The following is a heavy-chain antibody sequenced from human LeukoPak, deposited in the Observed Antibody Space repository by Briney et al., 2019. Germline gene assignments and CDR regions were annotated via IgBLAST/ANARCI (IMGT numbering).Heavy chain of an antibody. V-gene: IGHV4-34*01. J-gene: IGHJ4*02. CDR2: INHSGST. D-gene: IGHD4-23*01. Sequence: SETLSLTCAVYGGSFSGYYWSWIRQPPGKGLEWIGEINHSGSTYYNPSLKSRVTISVDTSKNQFSLKLSSVTAADTAVYYCAYSTVAIRGYYWGQGTLVTVSS. CDR1: GGSFSGYY. CDR3: AYSTVAIRGYY.